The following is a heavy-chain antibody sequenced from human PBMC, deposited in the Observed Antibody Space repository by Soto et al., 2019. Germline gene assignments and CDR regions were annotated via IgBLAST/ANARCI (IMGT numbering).Heavy chain of an antibody. V-gene: IGHV3-23*01. CDR2: ITDTGGDA. CDR1: GLTFGSRA. CDR3: ARGSTDSYPGSRIFDF. J-gene: IGHJ4*02. Sequence: GGSLRLSCVASGLTFGSRAMTWVRQAPGEGLQWVSTITDTGGDAKYADSVRGRFVISRDNSKKTLYLQMTSLTAEDSAMYYCARGSTDSYPGSRIFDFWGRGTLVTVLL. D-gene: IGHD3-10*01.